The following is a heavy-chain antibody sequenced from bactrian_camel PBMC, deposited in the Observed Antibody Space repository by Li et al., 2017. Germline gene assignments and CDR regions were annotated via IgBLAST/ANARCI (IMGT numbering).Heavy chain of an antibody. V-gene: IGHV3S40*01. D-gene: IGHD6*01. Sequence: VQLVESGGGSVQAGGSLRLSCKASGYKYSKSCMGWFRQAPGKEREGVATIFGGSGDTYYADSVKGRFTISQDNNLQMNSLKPEDTAMYYCAAGRTYGGSSTCFERSRRAYFAYWGQGTQVTVS. J-gene: IGHJ6*01. CDR2: IFGGSGDT. CDR1: GYKYSKSC. CDR3: AAGRTYGGSSTCFERSRRAYFAY.